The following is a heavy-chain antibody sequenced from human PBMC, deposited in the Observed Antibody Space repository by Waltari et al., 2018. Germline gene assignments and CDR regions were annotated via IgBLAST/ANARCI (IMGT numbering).Heavy chain of an antibody. CDR2: IRGRSERI. D-gene: IGHD1-1*01. CDR3: ARDVDSNPEGTY. J-gene: IGHJ4*02. V-gene: IGHV3-23*01. Sequence: EVHLLESGGGLVQPGGSLRLSCAASGFTFRSYAMNWVRQAPGKGLEWVSSIRGRSERINYADSVKGRFTISRDNSKNTLYLQMDGLRDEDTAVYYCARDVDSNPEGTYWGQGTLVTVSS. CDR1: GFTFRSYA.